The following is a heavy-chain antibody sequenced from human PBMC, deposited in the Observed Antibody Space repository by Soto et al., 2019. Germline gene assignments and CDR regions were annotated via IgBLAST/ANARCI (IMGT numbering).Heavy chain of an antibody. CDR3: ARDVQLQSFDS. CDR2: INSDGSST. CDR1: GFTVRNYW. V-gene: IGHV3-74*01. D-gene: IGHD5-18*01. Sequence: GGSLGICCAACGFTVRNYWVHWVRQAPGKGPVWVSRINSDGSSTSYADSVKGRFTISRDNAKNTLYLQMNGLRAEDTAVYFCARDVQLQSFDSWGQGTLVTVSS. J-gene: IGHJ4*02.